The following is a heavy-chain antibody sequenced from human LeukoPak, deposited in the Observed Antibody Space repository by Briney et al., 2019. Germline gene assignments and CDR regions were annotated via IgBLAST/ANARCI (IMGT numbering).Heavy chain of an antibody. J-gene: IGHJ4*02. CDR3: ARSGSYSGPYVY. D-gene: IGHD1-26*01. V-gene: IGHV4-4*07. Sequence: PSETLSLTCTVSGGSINNYYWSWIRQPAGKGLEWIGRIYTTGSTNYNPSLKSRITISLDTSKNQFSLKLSSVTAEDTAVYYCARSGSYSGPYVYWGQGTVVTVSS. CDR2: IYTTGST. CDR1: GGSINNYY.